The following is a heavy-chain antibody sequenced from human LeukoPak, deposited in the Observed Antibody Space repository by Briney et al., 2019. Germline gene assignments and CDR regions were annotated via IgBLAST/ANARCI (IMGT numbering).Heavy chain of an antibody. CDR2: IYGGGST. J-gene: IGHJ5*02. CDR1: GFTFSSYG. V-gene: IGHV3-66*01. D-gene: IGHD3-10*01. CDR3: ARRIGITMVRGVYYSFDP. Sequence: GGSLRLSCAASGFTFSSYGMSWVRQAPGKGLEWVSVIYGGGSTYYADSVKGRFTISRDNSKNTLYLQMNSLRAEDTAVYYCARRIGITMVRGVYYSFDPWGQGTLVTVSS.